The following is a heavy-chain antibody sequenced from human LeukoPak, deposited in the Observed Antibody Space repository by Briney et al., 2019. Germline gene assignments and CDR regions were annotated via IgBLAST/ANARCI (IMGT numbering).Heavy chain of an antibody. Sequence: PGGSLRLSCAASGFTFSDYYMSWIRQAPGKGLEWVSYISSSSSYTNYADSVKGRFTISRDNAKNSLYLQMNSLRAEDTAVYYCARSSYDSSGYPLDYWGQGTLVTVSS. CDR3: ARSSYDSSGYPLDY. D-gene: IGHD3-22*01. V-gene: IGHV3-11*03. CDR1: GFTFSDYY. J-gene: IGHJ4*02. CDR2: ISSSSSYT.